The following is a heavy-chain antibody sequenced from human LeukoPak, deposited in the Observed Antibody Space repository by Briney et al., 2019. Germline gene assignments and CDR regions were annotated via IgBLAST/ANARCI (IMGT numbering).Heavy chain of an antibody. V-gene: IGHV3-20*04. Sequence: PGGSLRLSCAASGFTFDDYGMSWVRQAPGKGLEWVSGINWNGGSTGYADSVKGRFTISRDNAKNSLYLQMNSLRAEDTALYYCARDGYSYGYSGYYYYMDVWGKGTTVTVSS. J-gene: IGHJ6*03. CDR1: GFTFDDYG. CDR3: ARDGYSYGYSGYYYYMDV. CDR2: INWNGGST. D-gene: IGHD5-18*01.